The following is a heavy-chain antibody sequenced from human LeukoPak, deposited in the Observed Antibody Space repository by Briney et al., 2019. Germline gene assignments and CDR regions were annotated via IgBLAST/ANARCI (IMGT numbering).Heavy chain of an antibody. CDR3: AREKDIVVVPAAPGDP. CDR2: ISSSSSYI. D-gene: IGHD2-2*01. V-gene: IGHV3-21*01. CDR1: GFTFSSYS. J-gene: IGHJ5*02. Sequence: GGSLRLSCAASGFTFSSYSMNWVRQAPGKGLEWVSSISSSSSYIYYADSVKGRFTISRDNAKNSLYLQMNSLRAEDTAAYYCAREKDIVVVPAAPGDPWGQGTLVTVSS.